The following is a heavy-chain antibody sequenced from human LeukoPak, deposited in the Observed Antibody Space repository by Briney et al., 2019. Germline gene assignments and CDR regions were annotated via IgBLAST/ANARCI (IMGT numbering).Heavy chain of an antibody. CDR1: GYNFISYY. V-gene: IGHV1-46*01. Sequence: ASVKVSCKASGYNFISYYMHWVRQAPGQGLEWMGIIDPSGGGTSYAQKFQDRVTMTSDTSTSTVYMELSSLKSEDTAVYYCAREDVVLVDAVRYYYYGMDVWGQGTTVTVSS. D-gene: IGHD2-8*01. CDR2: IDPSGGGT. J-gene: IGHJ6*02. CDR3: AREDVVLVDAVRYYYYGMDV.